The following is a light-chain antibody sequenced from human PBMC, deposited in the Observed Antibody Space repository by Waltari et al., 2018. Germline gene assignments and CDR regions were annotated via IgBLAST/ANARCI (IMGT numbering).Light chain of an antibody. Sequence: DIQMTQSPSTLSASVGDRVTITCRASQRIITWLAWYQQKPGKAPKLLIYKASSLESGVPSRFSGSGSGTEFSLTISSLQPDDFATYYCQQYKSYWTFGQGTKVEI. V-gene: IGKV1-5*03. CDR3: QQYKSYWT. CDR2: KAS. J-gene: IGKJ1*01. CDR1: QRIITW.